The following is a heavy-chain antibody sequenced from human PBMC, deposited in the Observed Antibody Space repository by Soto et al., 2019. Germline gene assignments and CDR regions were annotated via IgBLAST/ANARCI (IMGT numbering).Heavy chain of an antibody. CDR2: IKQDGSET. Sequence: GGSLRLSCAASGFTFSSYWMSWVRQAPGKGLEWVANIKQDGSETYYVDSVKGLFTISRDNAKNSLYLQMNSLRAEDTGVYYCARDPSTLYYYDSSGYYYDRPYDDYWGQGTLVTVSS. CDR3: ARDPSTLYYYDSSGYYYDRPYDDY. J-gene: IGHJ4*02. CDR1: GFTFSSYW. D-gene: IGHD3-22*01. V-gene: IGHV3-7*03.